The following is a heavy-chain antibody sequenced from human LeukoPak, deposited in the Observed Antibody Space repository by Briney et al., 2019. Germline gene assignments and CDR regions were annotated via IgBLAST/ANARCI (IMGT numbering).Heavy chain of an antibody. CDR2: IKQDGGEK. J-gene: IGHJ4*02. V-gene: IGHV3-7*03. CDR1: GTTFSRYW. Sequence: GGSLRLSCVDSGTTFSRYWMSWVRQVPGKGLEWVANIKQDGGEKYYVDSVKGRFTISRDNAKNSLYLQMNSLRVEDTAVYYCARDGRPLDYWGQGTLVTVSS. CDR3: ARDGRPLDY.